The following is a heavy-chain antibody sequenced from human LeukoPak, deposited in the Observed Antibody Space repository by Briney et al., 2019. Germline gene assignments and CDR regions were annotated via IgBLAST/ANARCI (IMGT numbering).Heavy chain of an antibody. CDR2: IRSKAYGGTT. V-gene: IGHV3-49*04. CDR3: TREPWDCSSTSCSGFDY. D-gene: IGHD2-2*01. J-gene: IGHJ4*02. CDR1: GFTFGDYA. Sequence: GGSLRLSCTASGFTFGDYAMSWVRQAPGKGLEWVGFIRSKAYGGTTEYAASVKGRFTISRDDSKSIAYLQMNSLKTEDTAVYYCTREPWDCSSTSCSGFDYWGQGTLVTVSS.